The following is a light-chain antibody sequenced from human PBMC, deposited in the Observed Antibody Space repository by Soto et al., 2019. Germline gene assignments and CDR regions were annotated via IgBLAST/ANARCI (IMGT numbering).Light chain of an antibody. V-gene: IGLV2-14*01. Sequence: QSVLTQPASVSGSPGQSITISCTGTSSDVGGYNYVSWYQQHPGKAPKLMIYEVSDRPSGVSNRFSGSKSGNTASLTISGLQAEDEADYYCSSYTRSNTRVFGGGTKVTVL. CDR2: EVS. CDR1: SSDVGGYNY. CDR3: SSYTRSNTRV. J-gene: IGLJ2*01.